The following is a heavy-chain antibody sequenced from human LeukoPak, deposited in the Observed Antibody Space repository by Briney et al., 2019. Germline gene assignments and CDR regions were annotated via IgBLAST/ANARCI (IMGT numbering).Heavy chain of an antibody. J-gene: IGHJ4*02. V-gene: IGHV4-59*08. CDR2: IYHDGRL. CDR1: GGSIRSNS. D-gene: IGHD5-18*01. Sequence: PSETLSLTCTVSGGSIRSNSWSWFRQSPGSGLEWIGYIYHDGRLKYHPSLESRVTISADPSRNQFSLKLTSVTAADTAVYFCARLPLGGASFGWFDYWGQGALVTVSS. CDR3: ARLPLGGASFGWFDY.